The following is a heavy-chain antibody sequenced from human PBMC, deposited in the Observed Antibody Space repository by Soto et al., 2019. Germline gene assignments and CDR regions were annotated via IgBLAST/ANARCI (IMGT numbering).Heavy chain of an antibody. CDR2: INHSGST. V-gene: IGHV4-34*01. CDR1: DGSSNNYY. CDR3: ARGGLIRGVLYY. Sequence: QVQLQQWGAGLLKPSETLSLTCAVYDGSSNNYYWSWIRQPPGKGLEWIGEINHSGSTNYNASLKRRGTISEDTSKKQFALELRFVTAADTAVYYCARGGLIRGVLYYWCQGTLVTVSS. D-gene: IGHD3-10*01. J-gene: IGHJ4*02.